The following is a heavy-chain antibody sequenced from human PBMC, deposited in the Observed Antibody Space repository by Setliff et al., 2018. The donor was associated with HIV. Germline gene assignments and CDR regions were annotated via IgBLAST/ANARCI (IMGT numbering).Heavy chain of an antibody. Sequence: GASVKVSCKTSGYTFVNYYVNWVRQAPGQGLAWIGRMNCMGGNTSYAQSLKGRVAVPRDTSTSTVYMDLSSLRPEDTSVYYGASETQTNSGSYLAWGQGTLGAVSS. V-gene: IGHV1-46*01. CDR3: ASETQTNSGSYLA. D-gene: IGHD3-10*01. CDR2: MNCMGGNT. CDR1: GYTFVNYY. J-gene: IGHJ4*02.